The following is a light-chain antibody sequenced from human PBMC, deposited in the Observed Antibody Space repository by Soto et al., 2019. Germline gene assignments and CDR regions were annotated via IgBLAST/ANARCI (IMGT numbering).Light chain of an antibody. CDR2: GAS. CDR1: QAIRSDY. V-gene: IGKV3-20*01. Sequence: EIVMTQSPVALSVSPGERATLYCRASQAIRSDYLAWYQQKPGQAPRLLIYGASNRATGIPDRFSGSGSGTDFTLTISRLEPEDFAVYYCQQYGSSGTFGQGTKVDIK. CDR3: QQYGSSGT. J-gene: IGKJ1*01.